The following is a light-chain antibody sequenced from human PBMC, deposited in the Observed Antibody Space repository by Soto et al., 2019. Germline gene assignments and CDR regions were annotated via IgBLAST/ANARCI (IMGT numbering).Light chain of an antibody. CDR3: QQSYSTSIT. CDR2: AAS. CDR1: QSISSY. Sequence: DIQMTQSPSSLSASVGDRVTITCRASQSISSYLNWYQQKPGKAPKXLIYAASSLQSGVPSRFSVSVSGTDLTLNISSLQPEDVATYDGQQSYSTSITFGQGTRLEIK. V-gene: IGKV1-39*01. J-gene: IGKJ5*01.